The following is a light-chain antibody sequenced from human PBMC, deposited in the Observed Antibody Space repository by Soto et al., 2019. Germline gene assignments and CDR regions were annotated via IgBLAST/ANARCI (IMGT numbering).Light chain of an antibody. Sequence: EIVMTQSPATLSVSPGERATLSCRASQSVSSNLAWYQQKPGQAPRLLIYGASTRDTGIPTRFSGSGSGTEFTLTITGLQSEDFAVYYCQQYSNWPRTFGQGTKVEIK. CDR1: QSVSSN. V-gene: IGKV3-15*01. CDR2: GAS. CDR3: QQYSNWPRT. J-gene: IGKJ1*01.